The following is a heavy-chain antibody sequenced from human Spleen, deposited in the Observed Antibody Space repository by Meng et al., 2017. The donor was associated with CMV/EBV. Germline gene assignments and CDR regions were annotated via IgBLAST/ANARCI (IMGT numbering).Heavy chain of an antibody. CDR3: ARGHSSTWSDYYYGMDV. D-gene: IGHD6-13*01. V-gene: IGHV4-59*01. Sequence: SETLSLTCTVSGGSISSYYWSWIRQPPGKGLEWIGYIYYSGSTNYNPSLKSRVTISVDTSKNQFSLKLNSVTAADTAVYYCARGHSSTWSDYYYGMDVWGQGTTVTVSS. J-gene: IGHJ6*02. CDR2: IYYSGST. CDR1: GGSISSYY.